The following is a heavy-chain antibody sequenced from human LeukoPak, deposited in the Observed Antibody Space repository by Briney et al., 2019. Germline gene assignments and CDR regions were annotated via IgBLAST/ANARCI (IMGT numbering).Heavy chain of an antibody. CDR1: GFTFGDYY. D-gene: IGHD3-9*01. CDR2: ITSSSSDT. CDR3: ARDYDILTGYFRGGFDY. J-gene: IGHJ4*02. Sequence: KSGGSLRLSCAASGFTFGDYYMSWIRQAPGKGLEWVSYITSSSSDTNYADSVKGRFTISRDNAKKSLYLQMNSLRAEDTAVYYCARDYDILTGYFRGGFDYWGQGTLVTVSS. V-gene: IGHV3-11*05.